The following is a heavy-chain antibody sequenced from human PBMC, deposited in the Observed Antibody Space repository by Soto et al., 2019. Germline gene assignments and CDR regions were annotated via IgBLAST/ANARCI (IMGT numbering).Heavy chain of an antibody. CDR1: GFTFSSYG. V-gene: IGHV3-33*01. Sequence: QVQLVESGGGVVQPGRSLRVSCAASGFTFSSYGMHWVRQAPGKGLEWVAVIWYDGSNKYYADSVKGRFTISRDNSKNTLYLQMNSLRAEDTAVYYCARGGGPTAVLGYWGQGTLVTVSS. CDR2: IWYDGSNK. D-gene: IGHD4-17*01. J-gene: IGHJ4*02. CDR3: ARGGGPTAVLGY.